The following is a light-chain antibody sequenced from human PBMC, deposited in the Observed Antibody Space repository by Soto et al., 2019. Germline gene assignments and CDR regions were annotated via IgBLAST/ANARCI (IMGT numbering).Light chain of an antibody. Sequence: EIVLTQSPATLSLSPGERATLSCRASQSVSSYLAWYQQKPGQAPRLLIYDASNRATGIPARFSGSGSGTDFTLTISSLEPEDFGVYDCQQRRYFPTRFGQGTRV. V-gene: IGKV3-11*01. CDR1: QSVSSY. CDR2: DAS. CDR3: QQRRYFPTR. J-gene: IGKJ1*01.